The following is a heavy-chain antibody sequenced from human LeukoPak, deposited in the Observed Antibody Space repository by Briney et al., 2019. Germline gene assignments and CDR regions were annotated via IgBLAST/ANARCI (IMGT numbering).Heavy chain of an antibody. Sequence: SETLSLTCSVSGGSVSSSSNYWGWIRQPPGKGLEWIGSIYYSGSTYYNPSLKSRVTISVDTSKNQFSLKLSSVTAADTAVYYCARGTMMVGPWGQGTLVTVSS. J-gene: IGHJ5*02. CDR3: ARGTMMVGP. V-gene: IGHV4-39*07. CDR1: GGSVSSSSNY. CDR2: IYYSGST. D-gene: IGHD3-22*01.